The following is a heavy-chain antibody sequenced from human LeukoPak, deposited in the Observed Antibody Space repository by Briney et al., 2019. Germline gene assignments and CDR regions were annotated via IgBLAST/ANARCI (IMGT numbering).Heavy chain of an antibody. CDR2: ISAYNKR. CDR3: ARVSAPPDYGDYVSENWFDP. Sequence: GASVKVSCKASGYTFTSYGINWVRQAPGQGLEWMGWISAYNKRIYEQKFQGRVTMTTDTSTSTAYMELRNLRSDDTAVYYCARVSAPPDYGDYVSENWFDPWGQGTLVTVSS. V-gene: IGHV1-18*01. D-gene: IGHD4-17*01. J-gene: IGHJ5*02. CDR1: GYTFTSYG.